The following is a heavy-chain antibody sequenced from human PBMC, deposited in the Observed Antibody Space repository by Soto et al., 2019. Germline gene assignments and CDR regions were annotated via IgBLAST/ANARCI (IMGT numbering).Heavy chain of an antibody. CDR2: IYYSGST. J-gene: IGHJ6*02. CDR3: ASRLYAGSSGWYSYYYGMDV. CDR1: GGSISSYY. V-gene: IGHV4-59*01. Sequence: QVQLQESGPGLVKPSETLSLTCTVSGGSISSYYWSWIRQPPGKGLEWIGYIYYSGSTNYNPSLKSRVTISVDTSKNQSSLKLSSVTAADTAVYDCASRLYAGSSGWYSYYYGMDVWGQGTTVTVSS. D-gene: IGHD6-19*01.